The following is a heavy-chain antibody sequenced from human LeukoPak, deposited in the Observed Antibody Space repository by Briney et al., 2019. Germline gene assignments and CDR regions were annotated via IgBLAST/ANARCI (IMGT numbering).Heavy chain of an antibody. J-gene: IGHJ5*02. V-gene: IGHV3-48*01. CDR3: ARDLKGRYGSGNCFDP. CDR2: ISSSSSTI. D-gene: IGHD3-10*01. Sequence: GGSLRLSCAASGFTFSSYSMNWVRQAPGKGLEWVSYISSSSSTINYADSVKGRFTISRDKAKNTPYLQMNSLRAEHTAVYYCARDLKGRYGSGNCFDPWGQGTLVTVSS. CDR1: GFTFSSYS.